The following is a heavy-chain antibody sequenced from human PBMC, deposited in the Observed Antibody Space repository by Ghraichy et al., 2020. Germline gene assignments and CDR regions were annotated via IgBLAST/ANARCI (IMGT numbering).Heavy chain of an antibody. D-gene: IGHD2-15*01. CDR3: AREGPLYCSGGSCYLY. Sequence: GGSLRLTCAASGFTFSSFWMSWVRQAPGKGLEWVASIKQDGSEKYYVDSVKGRFTISRDNAKNSLYLQMNSLRAEDTAVYYCAREGPLYCSGGSCYLYWGQGTLVTVSS. CDR1: GFTFSSFW. V-gene: IGHV3-7*05. J-gene: IGHJ4*02. CDR2: IKQDGSEK.